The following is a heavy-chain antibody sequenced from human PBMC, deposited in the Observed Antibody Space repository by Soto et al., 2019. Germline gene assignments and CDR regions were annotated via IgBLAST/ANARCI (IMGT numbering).Heavy chain of an antibody. V-gene: IGHV3-23*01. Sequence: GGSLRLSCAASGFTFGSYAMSWVRQAPGKGPEWVSAISGSGGSTYYADSVKGRFTISRDNSKNTLYLQMNSLRAEDTAVYYCARANSGSYLDFDYWGQGTLVTVSS. CDR2: ISGSGGST. J-gene: IGHJ4*02. CDR3: ARANSGSYLDFDY. CDR1: GFTFGSYA. D-gene: IGHD1-26*01.